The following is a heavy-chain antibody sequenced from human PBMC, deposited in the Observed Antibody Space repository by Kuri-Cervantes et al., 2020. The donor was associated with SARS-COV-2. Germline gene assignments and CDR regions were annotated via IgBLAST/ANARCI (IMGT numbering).Heavy chain of an antibody. Sequence: GESLKIPCAASGFSFSNYAMHWVRQAPGKGLEWVAIISYDGGYENYADSVQGRFTISRDNDKHTLYLQVNSVKTEDTAVYYCARDPYVGSGYYLLDFWGQGTLVTVSS. CDR3: ARDPYVGSGYYLLDF. J-gene: IGHJ4*02. CDR2: ISYDGGYE. D-gene: IGHD3-22*01. V-gene: IGHV3-30*03. CDR1: GFSFSNYA.